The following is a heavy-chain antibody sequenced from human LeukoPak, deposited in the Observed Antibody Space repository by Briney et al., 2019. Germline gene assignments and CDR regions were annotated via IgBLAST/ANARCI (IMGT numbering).Heavy chain of an antibody. CDR1: GGSISSYY. J-gene: IGHJ4*02. D-gene: IGHD1-26*01. CDR3: ARGVGNQWELHYFDY. Sequence: NTSETLSLTCTVSGGSISSYYWSWIRQPAGKGLEWIGRIYTSGSTNYNPSLKSRVTMSVDTSKNQFSLKLSSVTAADTAVYYCARGVGNQWELHYFDYWGQGTLVTVSS. CDR2: IYTSGST. V-gene: IGHV4-4*07.